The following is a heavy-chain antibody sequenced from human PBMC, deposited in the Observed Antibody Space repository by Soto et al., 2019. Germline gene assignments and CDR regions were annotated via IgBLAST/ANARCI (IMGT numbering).Heavy chain of an antibody. CDR1: GYTFSSYD. CDR3: ATSGGGWYLY. D-gene: IGHD6-19*01. CDR2: LNPNSGDT. Sequence: QVQLVQSGAEVKKPGASVKVSCKASGYTFSSYDINWVRQATGQGLEWMGWLNPNSGDTGYAQKFKGRVTVTRSTSIDTDYIQLSSLTSDDTAVYYCATSGGGWYLYWGQGTLVTVSS. J-gene: IGHJ4*02. V-gene: IGHV1-8*01.